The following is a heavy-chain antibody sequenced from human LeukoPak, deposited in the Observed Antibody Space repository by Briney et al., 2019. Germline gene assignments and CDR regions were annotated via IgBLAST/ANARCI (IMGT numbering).Heavy chain of an antibody. J-gene: IGHJ4*02. CDR1: GYSFTNYY. V-gene: IGHV1-46*03. Sequence: ASVTVSFKSSGYSFTNYYAHWVRQPPGQGLEWMGIINPSGGGTNYAQKFQDRVTKSRDKSTSTVYMELSSLRADDTAVYYCARVNPSSSGHDYWGQGTLLTVSS. D-gene: IGHD6-19*01. CDR2: INPSGGGT. CDR3: ARVNPSSSGHDY.